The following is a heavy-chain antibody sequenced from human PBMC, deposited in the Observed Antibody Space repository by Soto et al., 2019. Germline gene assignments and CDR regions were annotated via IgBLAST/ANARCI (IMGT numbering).Heavy chain of an antibody. CDR1: GFTFSSYG. J-gene: IGHJ6*02. D-gene: IGHD2-2*02. V-gene: IGHV3-30*18. CDR3: AKNRVVVPAAIVLYYYYGMDV. Sequence: GGSLRLSCAASGFTFSSYGMHWVRQAPGKGLEWVAVISYDGSNKYYADSVKGRFTISRDNSKNTLYLQMNSLRAEDTAVYYCAKNRVVVPAAIVLYYYYGMDVWGQGTTVTVSS. CDR2: ISYDGSNK.